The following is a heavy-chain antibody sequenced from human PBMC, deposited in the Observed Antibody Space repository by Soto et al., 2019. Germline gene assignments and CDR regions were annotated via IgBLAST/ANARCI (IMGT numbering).Heavy chain of an antibody. CDR1: GFTFSSYG. Sequence: QVQLVESGGGVVQPGRSLRLSCAASGFTFSSYGMHWVRQAPGKGLEWVAVISYDGSNKYYADSVKGRFTISRDNSKNALYLQMNSLRAEDTAVYYCAKDLEPKLDIVATSYFDYWGQGTLVTVSS. CDR2: ISYDGSNK. D-gene: IGHD5-12*01. J-gene: IGHJ4*02. V-gene: IGHV3-30*18. CDR3: AKDLEPKLDIVATSYFDY.